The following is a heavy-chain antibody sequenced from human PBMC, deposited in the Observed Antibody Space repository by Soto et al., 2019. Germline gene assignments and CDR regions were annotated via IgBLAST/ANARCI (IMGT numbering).Heavy chain of an antibody. CDR2: IYYSGST. CDR3: ARHEPDYDFRYYYMDV. D-gene: IGHD3-3*01. V-gene: IGHV4-39*01. Sequence: QLQLQESGPGLVKPSETLSLTCTVSGGSISSSSYYWGWIRQPQGKGLEWIGSIYYSGSTYYNPSLKSRVTISVDTSKNQFSLKLSSVTAADTAVYYCARHEPDYDFRYYYMDVWGKGTTVTVSS. J-gene: IGHJ6*03. CDR1: GGSISSSSYY.